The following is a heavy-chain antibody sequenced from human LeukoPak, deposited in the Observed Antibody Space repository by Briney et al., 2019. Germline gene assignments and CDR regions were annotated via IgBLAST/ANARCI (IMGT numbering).Heavy chain of an antibody. CDR3: GRATVTTRNSMDV. CDR2: ISSDGSST. V-gene: IGHV3-74*01. CDR1: GFSFSNYW. D-gene: IGHD4-11*01. Sequence: GGSLRLSCAASGFSFSNYWMHWVRHGPGEGLVWVSRISSDGSSTYYADSVRGRFTISRDNAKNTLFLQMNSLRAEDTAVYYCGRATVTTRNSMDVWGQGTTVTVSS. J-gene: IGHJ6*02.